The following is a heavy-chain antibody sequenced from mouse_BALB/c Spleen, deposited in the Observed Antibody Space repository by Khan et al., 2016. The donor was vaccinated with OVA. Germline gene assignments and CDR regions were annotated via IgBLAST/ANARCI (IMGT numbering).Heavy chain of an antibody. V-gene: IGHV2-2*02. CDR3: ARNDDYDEGLAY. CDR2: IWSGGST. D-gene: IGHD2-4*01. J-gene: IGHJ3*01. CDR1: GFSLTSYG. Sequence: VQLKESGPGLVQPSQSLSITCTVSGFSLTSYGVHWVRQSPGKGLEWLGVIWSGGSTDYNAAFISRLSISKDNSKSQVFFKMNSLQANDSAIYYCARNDDYDEGLAYWGQGTLVTVSA.